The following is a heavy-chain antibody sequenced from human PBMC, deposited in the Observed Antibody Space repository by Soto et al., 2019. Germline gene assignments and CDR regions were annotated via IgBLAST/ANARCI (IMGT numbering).Heavy chain of an antibody. CDR2: IYYSVST. D-gene: IGHD2-8*01. J-gene: IGHJ6*02. Sequence: PSYALSLTCTVAGGSVSSGRYYWSWIRQPPGKGLEWIGYIYYSVSTNYNPSLKSRVTISVDTSKNQFSLKLSSVTAADTAVYYCARGVGYCTNGVCYSNYYYYGMDVWGQGTTVTASS. CDR1: GGSVSSGRYY. V-gene: IGHV4-61*01. CDR3: ARGVGYCTNGVCYSNYYYYGMDV.